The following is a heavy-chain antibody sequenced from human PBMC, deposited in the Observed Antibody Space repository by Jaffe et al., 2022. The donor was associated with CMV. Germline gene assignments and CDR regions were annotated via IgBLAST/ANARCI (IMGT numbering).Heavy chain of an antibody. Sequence: QITLKESGPTLVKPTQTLTLTCTFSGFSLSTSGVGVGWIRQPPGKALEWLALIYWNDDKRYSPSLKSRLTITKDTSKNQVVLTMTNMDPVDTATYYCARGTGYDRWGYYYYYGMDVWGQGTTVTVSS. CDR1: GFSLSTSGVG. J-gene: IGHJ6*02. V-gene: IGHV2-5*01. CDR2: IYWNDDK. D-gene: IGHD5-18*01. CDR3: ARGTGYDRWGYYYYYGMDV.